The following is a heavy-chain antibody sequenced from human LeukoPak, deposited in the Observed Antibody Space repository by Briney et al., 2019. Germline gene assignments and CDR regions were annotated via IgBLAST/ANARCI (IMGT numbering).Heavy chain of an antibody. Sequence: SVKVSRKASGGTFSSYAISWVRQAPGQGLEWMGGIIPIFGTANYAQKFQGRVTITADESTGTAYMELSSLRSEDTAVYYCARGSIAVAGTAIDYWGQGTLVTVSS. CDR1: GGTFSSYA. CDR3: ARGSIAVAGTAIDY. V-gene: IGHV1-69*13. D-gene: IGHD6-19*01. CDR2: IIPIFGTA. J-gene: IGHJ4*02.